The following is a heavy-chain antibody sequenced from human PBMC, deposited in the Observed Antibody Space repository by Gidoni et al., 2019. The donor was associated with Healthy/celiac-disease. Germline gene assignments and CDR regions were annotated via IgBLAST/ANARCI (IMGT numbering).Heavy chain of an antibody. CDR2: ISSSSSYI. V-gene: IGHV3-21*01. Sequence: EVQLVESGGGLVKPGGSLSLSCAASGFTFSSYSMNWVRQAPGKGLEWVSSISSSSSYIYYADSVKGRFTISRDNAKNSLYLQMNSLRAEDTAVYYCARVGTDSYSDAFDIWGQGTMVTVSS. D-gene: IGHD4-4*01. CDR3: ARVGTDSYSDAFDI. CDR1: GFTFSSYS. J-gene: IGHJ3*02.